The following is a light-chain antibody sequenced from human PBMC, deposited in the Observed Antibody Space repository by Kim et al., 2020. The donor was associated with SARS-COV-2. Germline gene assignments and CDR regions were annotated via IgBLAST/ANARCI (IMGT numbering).Light chain of an antibody. CDR2: DAS. CDR1: QSVSNSF. V-gene: IGKV3-20*01. J-gene: IGKJ2*01. Sequence: LSPGERATLSCRAGQSVSNSFLAWYQQKPGQAPRLLIFDASSRATGVPDRFSGSGSGTDFTLTISRLEPEDSAVYYCQQYGDSPYPFGQGTKLEI. CDR3: QQYGDSPYP.